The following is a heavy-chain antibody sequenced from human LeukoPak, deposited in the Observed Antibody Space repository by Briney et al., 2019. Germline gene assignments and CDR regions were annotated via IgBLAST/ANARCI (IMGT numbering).Heavy chain of an antibody. J-gene: IGHJ4*02. CDR3: ARGDKYSYGYDY. CDR2: IRYDGSNK. Sequence: GGSLRLSCAASGFTFRSYAMHWVRQAPGKGLEWVAFIRYDGSNKYYADSVKGRFTVSRDNSKNTLYLQMNSLKTEDTAVYYCARGDKYSYGYDYWGQGTLVTVSS. CDR1: GFTFRSYA. V-gene: IGHV3-30*02. D-gene: IGHD5-18*01.